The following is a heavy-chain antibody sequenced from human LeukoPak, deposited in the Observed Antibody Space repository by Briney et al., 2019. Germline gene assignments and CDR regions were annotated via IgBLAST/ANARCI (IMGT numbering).Heavy chain of an antibody. Sequence: GGSLRLSCAASGYTFSGYAMSWVRQAPGKGLEWVSAISGSGGSTYYADSVKGRFTISRDNSKNTLYLQMNSLRAEDTAVYYCAKGQQQLTPINFDYWGQGTLVTVSS. J-gene: IGHJ4*02. D-gene: IGHD6-13*01. CDR3: AKGQQQLTPINFDY. V-gene: IGHV3-23*01. CDR2: ISGSGGST. CDR1: GYTFSGYA.